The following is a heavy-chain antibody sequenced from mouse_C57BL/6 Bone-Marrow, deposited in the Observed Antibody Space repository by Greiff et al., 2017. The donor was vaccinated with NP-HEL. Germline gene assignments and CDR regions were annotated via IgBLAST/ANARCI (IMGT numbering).Heavy chain of an antibody. V-gene: IGHV2-5*01. CDR1: GFSLTSYG. CDR3: AKYYGSSYPYYFDY. J-gene: IGHJ2*01. D-gene: IGHD1-1*01. CDR2: IWRGGST. Sequence: VMLVESGPGLVQPSQSLSITCTVSGFSLTSYGVHWVRQSPGKGLEWLGVIWRGGSTDYNAAFMSRLSITKDNSKSQVFFKMNSLQADDTAIYYCAKYYGSSYPYYFDYWGQGTTLTVSS.